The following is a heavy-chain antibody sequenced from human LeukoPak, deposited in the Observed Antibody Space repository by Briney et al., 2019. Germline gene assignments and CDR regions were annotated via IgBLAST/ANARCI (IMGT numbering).Heavy chain of an antibody. D-gene: IGHD6-13*01. V-gene: IGHV4-59*08. CDR1: GGSISSYY. CDR3: ARRISGSWSYYFDY. J-gene: IGHJ4*02. CDR2: IYYSGST. Sequence: SETLSVTCTVSGGSISSYYWSWIRQPPGKGLEWIGYIYYSGSTNYNPSLKSRVTISVDTSKNQFSLKLSSVTAADTAVYYCARRISGSWSYYFDYWGQGTLVTVSS.